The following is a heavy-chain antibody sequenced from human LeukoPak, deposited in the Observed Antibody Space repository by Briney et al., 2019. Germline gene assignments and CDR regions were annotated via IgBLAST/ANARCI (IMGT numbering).Heavy chain of an antibody. Sequence: SETLSLTCTVSGGSISSSSYYWGWIRQPPGKGVEWIGSIYYSGSTYYNPSLKSRVTISVDTSKNQFSLKLSSVTAADTAVYYCAREYSSSSSDYWGQGTLVTVSS. J-gene: IGHJ4*02. CDR3: AREYSSSSSDY. D-gene: IGHD6-6*01. CDR2: IYYSGST. CDR1: GGSISSSSYY. V-gene: IGHV4-39*01.